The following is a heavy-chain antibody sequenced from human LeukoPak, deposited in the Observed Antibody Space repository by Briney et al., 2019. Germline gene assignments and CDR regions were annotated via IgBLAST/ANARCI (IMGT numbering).Heavy chain of an antibody. J-gene: IGHJ4*02. D-gene: IGHD2-8*01. CDR2: INPNSGGT. V-gene: IGHV1-2*02. Sequence: ASVKVSCKASGYTFTGYYMHWVRQAPGQGLEWMGWINPNSGGTNYAQKFQGRVTMTSDTSITTAYMELSRLRSDDTAVYYCAGSLGYCTSNVCYLKYWGQGTLVTVSS. CDR3: AGSLGYCTSNVCYLKY. CDR1: GYTFTGYY.